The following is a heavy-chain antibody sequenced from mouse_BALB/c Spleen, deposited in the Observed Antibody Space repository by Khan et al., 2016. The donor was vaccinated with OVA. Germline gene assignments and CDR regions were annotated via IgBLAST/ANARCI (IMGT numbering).Heavy chain of an antibody. D-gene: IGHD2-14*01. V-gene: IGHV2-2*02. J-gene: IGHJ3*01. CDR2: IWSGGST. Sequence: QVQLKESGPGLVQPSQSLSITCTVSGFSLTSYGVHWVRQSPGKGLEWLGVIWSGGSTDYNAAFISRLSISKDNSTSQVFFKMNSLQANDTAIYYCARLGRYDAYWGQGTLVTVSA. CDR1: GFSLTSYG. CDR3: ARLGRYDAY.